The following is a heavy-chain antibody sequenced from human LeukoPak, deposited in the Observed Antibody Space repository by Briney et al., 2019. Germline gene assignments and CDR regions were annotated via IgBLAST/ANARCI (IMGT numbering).Heavy chain of an antibody. CDR1: GFTFSNYG. CDR3: ARPVVLGAYLRGAYYFDS. D-gene: IGHD3-16*01. J-gene: IGHJ4*02. V-gene: IGHV3-33*01. Sequence: GGSLRLSCAASGFTFSNYGMHWVRQAPGKGLEWVAVIWYDGSDKYHADSVKGRFTISRDNSKNTLYLQMNSLRVEDTAVYYCARPVVLGAYLRGAYYFDSWGQGTPVTVSS. CDR2: IWYDGSDK.